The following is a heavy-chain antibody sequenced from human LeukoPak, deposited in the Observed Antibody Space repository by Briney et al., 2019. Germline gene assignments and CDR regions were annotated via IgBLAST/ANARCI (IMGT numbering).Heavy chain of an antibody. CDR2: NYPGRNN. CDR1: GGSISSSNW. J-gene: IGHJ4*02. V-gene: IGHV4-4*02. Sequence: PSETLSLTCAVSGGSISSSNWWSWVRQSPGKGLEWIGENYPGRNNNYNPSLKSRVTISVDKSKNQFSLSLSSVTAADTAVYYCAAYNWNDRSFDYWGQGTLVTVSS. D-gene: IGHD1-1*01. CDR3: AAYNWNDRSFDY.